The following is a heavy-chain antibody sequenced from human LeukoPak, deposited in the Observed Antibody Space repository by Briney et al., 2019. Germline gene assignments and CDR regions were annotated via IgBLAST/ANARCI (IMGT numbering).Heavy chain of an antibody. Sequence: GGSLRLSCAASGFTFSDYYMSWIRQAPGKGLEWVSYISSSCSYTNYADSVKGRSTISRDNAKNSLYLQMNSLRAEDTAVYYCARVRGSSSARWFDPWGQGTLVTVSS. CDR3: ARVRGSSSARWFDP. V-gene: IGHV3-11*06. J-gene: IGHJ5*02. D-gene: IGHD6-13*01. CDR1: GFTFSDYY. CDR2: ISSSCSYT.